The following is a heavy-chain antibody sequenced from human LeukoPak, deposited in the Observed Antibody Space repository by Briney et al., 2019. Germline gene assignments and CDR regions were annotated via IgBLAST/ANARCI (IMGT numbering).Heavy chain of an antibody. CDR1: GFTFSRYW. V-gene: IGHV3-74*01. CDR3: ARDQIYCSGGYCYLDY. D-gene: IGHD2-15*01. J-gene: IGHJ4*02. Sequence: GGSLRLSCAASGFTFSRYWMHWVRHAPGKGLVWVSRINSDGSSTSYEDSVKGRFTISRDNAENTLYLQMNSLRAEDTAVYYCARDQIYCSGGYCYLDYWGQGTLVTVSS. CDR2: INSDGSST.